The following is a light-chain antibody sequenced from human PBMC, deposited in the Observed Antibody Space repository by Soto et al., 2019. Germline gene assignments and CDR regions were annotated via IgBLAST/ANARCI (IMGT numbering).Light chain of an antibody. CDR3: QQYDKLPYT. CDR1: QDISNY. V-gene: IGKV1-33*01. J-gene: IGKJ2*01. Sequence: DIQMPPSPSSLSASVGDRVTITCQASQDISNYLNWYQQKPGQAPKLLIYDASNLETGVPSRFSGSGSGTDFTFTISSLQPEDIATYYCQQYDKLPYTFGQGTKLEIK. CDR2: DAS.